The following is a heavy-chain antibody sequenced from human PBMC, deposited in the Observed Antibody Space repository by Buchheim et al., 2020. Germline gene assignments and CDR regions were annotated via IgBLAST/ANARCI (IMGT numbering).Heavy chain of an antibody. D-gene: IGHD5-24*01. CDR1: GDSISRDQYS. CDR3: ARGGWTNGYS. V-gene: IGHV4-30-2*01. Sequence: QLHLQESGSGLVKPSQTLSLTCTVSGDSISRDQYSWGWIRQPPGKGLEWIGYIYHSGNTYYNSSLRSRVAISVDSSRTQFSLNLTSVTAADTAVYYCARGGWTNGYSWGQGIL. CDR2: IYHSGNT. J-gene: IGHJ4*02.